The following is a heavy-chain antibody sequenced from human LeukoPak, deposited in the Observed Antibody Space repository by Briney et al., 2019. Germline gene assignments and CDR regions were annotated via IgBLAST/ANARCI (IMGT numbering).Heavy chain of an antibody. CDR1: GFTFSDYI. J-gene: IGHJ6*02. CDR2: ISYDGSNK. V-gene: IGHV3-30-3*01. CDR3: AYYYGSGSLDGYGMDV. D-gene: IGHD3-10*01. Sequence: TGGSLRLSCAASGFTFSDYIINWVRQAPGKGLEWVAVISYDGSNKYYADSVKGRFTISRDNSKNTLYLQMNSLRAEDTAVYYCAYYYGSGSLDGYGMDVWGQGTTVTVSS.